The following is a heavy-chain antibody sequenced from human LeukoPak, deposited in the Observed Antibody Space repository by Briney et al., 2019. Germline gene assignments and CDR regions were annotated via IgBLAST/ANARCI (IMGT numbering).Heavy chain of an antibody. CDR3: ATPPPTDFDY. CDR1: GGSISSSSYY. J-gene: IGHJ4*02. D-gene: IGHD1-26*01. CDR2: INYSGNT. V-gene: IGHV4-39*01. Sequence: SETLSLTCTVSGGSISSSSYYWGWIRQPPGKGLEWTGSINYSGNTYYNPSLRTRVTISVDTSKNQFSLKLSSVTAADTAVYYCATPPPTDFDYWGQGTLVTVSS.